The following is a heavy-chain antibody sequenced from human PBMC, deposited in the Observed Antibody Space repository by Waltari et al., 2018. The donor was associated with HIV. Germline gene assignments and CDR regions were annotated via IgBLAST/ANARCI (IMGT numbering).Heavy chain of an antibody. J-gene: IGHJ6*02. D-gene: IGHD1-7*01. CDR2: ISGSDSST. CDR1: GFTLSDSY. V-gene: IGHV3-11*01. Sequence: VQLVESGGGLVKPGGSLRLSCAASGFTLSDSYMTWIRQAPGRGLEWVSYISGSDSSTYYADSVKGRLTISRDNPKNTLYLQLNSLRAEDTAVYYCARDFDARLTGTPSGAMDVWGQGTTVTVSS. CDR3: ARDFDARLTGTPSGAMDV.